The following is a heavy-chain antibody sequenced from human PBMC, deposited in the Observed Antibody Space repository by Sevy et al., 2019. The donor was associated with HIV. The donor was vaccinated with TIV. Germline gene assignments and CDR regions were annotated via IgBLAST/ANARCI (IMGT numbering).Heavy chain of an antibody. CDR3: TRGYYYDSSGYSDY. Sequence: GGSLRLSCTGSGFTFGDYAMSWFRQVPGMGLEWVGFIRSKDYGGATEYAASVKGRFTISSDDSKSIADLQMNSLKTEDTAVYYCTRGYYYDSSGYSDYWGQGTLVTVSS. D-gene: IGHD3-22*01. CDR2: IRSKDYGGAT. V-gene: IGHV3-49*03. J-gene: IGHJ4*02. CDR1: GFTFGDYA.